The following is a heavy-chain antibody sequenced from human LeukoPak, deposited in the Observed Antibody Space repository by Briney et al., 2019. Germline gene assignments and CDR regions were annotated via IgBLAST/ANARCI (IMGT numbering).Heavy chain of an antibody. V-gene: IGHV3-53*01. D-gene: IGHD3-22*01. J-gene: IGHJ3*02. CDR1: GFTVSNNY. CDR3: AKELGDSSGYPDAFDI. CDR2: LYDDGST. Sequence: GGSLRLSCAASGFTVSNNYMTWVRQAPGKGLEWVSVLYDDGSTYYADSVKGRFTISRDNSKNTLYLQMNSLRAEDTAVYYCAKELGDSSGYPDAFDIWGQGTMVTVSS.